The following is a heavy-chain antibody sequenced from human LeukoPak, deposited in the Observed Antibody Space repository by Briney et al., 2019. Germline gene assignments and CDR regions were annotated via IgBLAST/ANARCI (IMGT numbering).Heavy chain of an antibody. Sequence: GASVKVSCKASGYTFTSYGISWVRQAPGQGLEWMGWISAYNGNTNYAQKLQGRVTMTTDTSTSTVYMELSSLRSEDTAVYYCARLWFGDNHFDYWGQGTLVTVSS. V-gene: IGHV1-18*01. CDR3: ARLWFGDNHFDY. CDR1: GYTFTSYG. CDR2: ISAYNGNT. D-gene: IGHD3-10*01. J-gene: IGHJ4*02.